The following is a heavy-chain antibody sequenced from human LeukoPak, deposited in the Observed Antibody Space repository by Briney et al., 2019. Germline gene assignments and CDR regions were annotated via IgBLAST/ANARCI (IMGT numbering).Heavy chain of an antibody. J-gene: IGHJ5*02. CDR2: IIPIFGTA. D-gene: IGHD6-13*01. V-gene: IGHV1-69*05. CDR1: GGTFSSYA. CDR3: ARSDEQYSSSYGLFDP. Sequence: SVKVSCKASGGTFSSYAISWVRQAPGQGLEWMGGIIPIFGTANYAQKFQGRVTITTDESTSTAYMELSSLRSEDTAVYYCARSDEQYSSSYGLFDPWGQGTLVTVSS.